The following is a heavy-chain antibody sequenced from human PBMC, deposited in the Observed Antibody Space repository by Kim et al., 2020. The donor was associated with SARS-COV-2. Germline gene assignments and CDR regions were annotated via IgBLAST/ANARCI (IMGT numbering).Heavy chain of an antibody. J-gene: IGHJ4*02. CDR2: INHSGST. CDR3: GRIGPN. V-gene: IGHV4-34*01. CDR1: GGSFSDYY. Sequence: SETLSLTCAVYGGSFSDYYWSWIRQPPGKGLEWIGEINHSGSTNYNPSLKSRLTILIETSKNQSSLKLSSVTAADTAMYYCGRIGPNLGQGTLVNVSS.